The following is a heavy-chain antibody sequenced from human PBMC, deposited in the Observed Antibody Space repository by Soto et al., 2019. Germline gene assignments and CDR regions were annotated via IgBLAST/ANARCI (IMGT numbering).Heavy chain of an antibody. CDR3: ARHDLEEMVPGVITVYYGMGV. J-gene: IGHJ6*02. V-gene: IGHV4-39*01. CDR2: IYHSGST. D-gene: IGHD3-10*01. Sequence: PSETLSLTCTVSGGSISSSSYYWGWIRQPPRKGLEWIGSIYHSGSTYYNPSLKSRVTIYVDTSKNQFSLKPTSVTAADTPVYYCARHDLEEMVPGVITVYYGMGVWGQGATGTVSS. CDR1: GGSISSSSYY.